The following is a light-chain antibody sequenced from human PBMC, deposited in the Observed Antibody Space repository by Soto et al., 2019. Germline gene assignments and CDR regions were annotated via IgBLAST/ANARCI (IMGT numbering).Light chain of an antibody. V-gene: IGKV3-15*01. J-gene: IGKJ2*02. Sequence: EIVMTQSPATLSVSPGERATLSCRASQSVSSNLAWYQQKPGQAPRLLIYGASTRATGIPARFSGSGSGTEFTLTISSLQSEDFAVYSCQQYNNWPAGTFGQGTKLEIK. CDR1: QSVSSN. CDR3: QQYNNWPAGT. CDR2: GAS.